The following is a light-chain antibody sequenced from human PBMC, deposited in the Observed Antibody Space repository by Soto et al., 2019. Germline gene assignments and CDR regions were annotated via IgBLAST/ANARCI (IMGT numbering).Light chain of an antibody. CDR1: SSDVGGYNY. J-gene: IGLJ3*02. Sequence: QSALTQPPSASGSPGQSVTISCTGTSSDVGGYNYVSWYQQYPGRAPKLVIYEVTKRPSGVPDRFSGSKSGNTASLTGSGLQAEDEADYYCSSYEASNNVYFVFGGGTKLTVL. CDR2: EVT. CDR3: SSYEASNNVYFV. V-gene: IGLV2-8*01.